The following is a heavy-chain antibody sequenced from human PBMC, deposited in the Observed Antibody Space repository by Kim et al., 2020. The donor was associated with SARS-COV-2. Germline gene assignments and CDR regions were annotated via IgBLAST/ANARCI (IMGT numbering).Heavy chain of an antibody. D-gene: IGHD6-13*01. J-gene: IGHJ6*03. V-gene: IGHV3-48*03. Sequence: VKGRFTISRDNAKNSLYLQMNSLRAEDTAVYYCARTQQLGAFGDYYYMDVWDKGTTVTVSS. CDR3: ARTQQLGAFGDYYYMDV.